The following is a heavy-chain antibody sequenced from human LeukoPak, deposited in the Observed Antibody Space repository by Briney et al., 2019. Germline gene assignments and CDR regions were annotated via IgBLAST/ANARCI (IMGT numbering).Heavy chain of an antibody. Sequence: GGSLRLSCVASGFTFSAYAMYWVRRTPGKGLEYVSAISGNGVSTHYATSVKGRFTISRDNSKNTLYLQMGSLRDEDMAVYYCARDASDIVVVLAAVGPIDLWGQGTLVTVSS. J-gene: IGHJ5*02. V-gene: IGHV3-64*01. CDR2: ISGNGVST. D-gene: IGHD2-15*01. CDR1: GFTFSAYA. CDR3: ARDASDIVVVLAAVGPIDL.